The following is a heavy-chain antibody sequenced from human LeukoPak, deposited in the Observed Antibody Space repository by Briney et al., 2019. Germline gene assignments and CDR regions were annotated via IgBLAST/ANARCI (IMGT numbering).Heavy chain of an antibody. CDR3: ARDFPSVAGTNRPYNWFDP. D-gene: IGHD6-19*01. CDR1: GYTFTSYY. Sequence: ASVKVSCKASGYTFTSYYMHWVRQAPGQGLEWMGIINPSGGSTSYAQKFQGRVTMPRDTSPSTVYMELSSLRSEDTAVYYCARDFPSVAGTNRPYNWFDPWGQGTLATVSS. CDR2: INPSGGST. J-gene: IGHJ5*02. V-gene: IGHV1-46*01.